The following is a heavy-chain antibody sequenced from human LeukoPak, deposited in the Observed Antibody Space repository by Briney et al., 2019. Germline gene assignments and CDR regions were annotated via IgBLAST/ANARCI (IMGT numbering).Heavy chain of an antibody. CDR1: GGTFSSYA. Sequence: SVKVSCKASGGTFSSYAISWVRQAPGQGLEWMGGIIPIFGTANYAQKFQGRVTITADESTSTAYMELRSLRSDDTAVYYCARGSNRYSSSWYGYWGQGTLVTVSS. D-gene: IGHD6-13*01. J-gene: IGHJ4*02. CDR3: ARGSNRYSSSWYGY. V-gene: IGHV1-69*01. CDR2: IIPIFGTA.